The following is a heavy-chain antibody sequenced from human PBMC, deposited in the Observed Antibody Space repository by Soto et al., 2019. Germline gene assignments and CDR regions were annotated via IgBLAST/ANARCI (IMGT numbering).Heavy chain of an antibody. CDR2: IYPGDSDT. J-gene: IGHJ6*02. V-gene: IGHV5-51*01. CDR1: GYSFTSYW. Sequence: GXSLKIACKGSGYSFTSYWLGWLRQIPGKGLEWMGIIYPGDSDTRYSPSFRGQVTISADKSISTAYLQWSSLKASDTAIYYCARTAAAGKYYYGVDVWGQGTTVT. D-gene: IGHD6-13*01. CDR3: ARTAAAGKYYYGVDV.